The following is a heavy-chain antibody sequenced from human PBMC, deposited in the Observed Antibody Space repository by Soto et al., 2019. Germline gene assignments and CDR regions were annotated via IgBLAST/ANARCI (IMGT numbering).Heavy chain of an antibody. V-gene: IGHV4-59*01. Sequence: QVQLQESGPGLVKPSETLSLTCTVSGDSMSSYFWSGIRQPPGKGLEWIGFIYHSGGPNYNPSLKSRVTMSVDTSTNQFSLKVNSVTAADTAVYYCGRGSSRYYFEDWGQGTLVTVSS. D-gene: IGHD4-17*01. CDR3: GRGSSRYYFED. J-gene: IGHJ4*02. CDR2: IYHSGGP. CDR1: GDSMSSYF.